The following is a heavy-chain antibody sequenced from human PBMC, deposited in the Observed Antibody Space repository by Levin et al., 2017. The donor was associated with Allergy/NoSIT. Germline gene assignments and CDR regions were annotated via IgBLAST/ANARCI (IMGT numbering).Heavy chain of an antibody. V-gene: IGHV3-23*01. CDR2: ISGSGGST. Sequence: GGSLRLSCAASGFTFSSYAMSWVRQAPGKGLEWVSAISGSGGSTYYADSVKGRFTISRDNSKNTLYLQMNSLRAEDTAVYYCATGGISGYYVGGDAFDIWGQGTMVTVSS. D-gene: IGHD3-22*01. CDR3: ATGGISGYYVGGDAFDI. J-gene: IGHJ3*02. CDR1: GFTFSSYA.